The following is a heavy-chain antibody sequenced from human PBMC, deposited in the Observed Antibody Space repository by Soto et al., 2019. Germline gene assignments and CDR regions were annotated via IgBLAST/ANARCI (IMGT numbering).Heavy chain of an antibody. CDR1: GFTFRSYG. D-gene: IGHD2-15*01. CDR2: IWDDGSKE. Sequence: QVHLVESGGGVVQPGRSLRLSCVTSGFTFRSYGMHWVRQAPGKGLEWVAVIWDDGSKEHYADSVNGRFTITRDKSKNPVYLQMNSLSAEDTAVYYCARDPQDTAERCSGGSCYTFYYYYMDVWGKGTTVTVSS. V-gene: IGHV3-33*01. CDR3: ARDPQDTAERCSGGSCYTFYYYYMDV. J-gene: IGHJ6*03.